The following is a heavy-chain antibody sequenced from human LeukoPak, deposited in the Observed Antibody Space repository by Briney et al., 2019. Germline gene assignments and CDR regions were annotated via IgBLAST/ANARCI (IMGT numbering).Heavy chain of an antibody. CDR3: ARDLYSSGWYGIDY. D-gene: IGHD6-19*01. CDR1: GFTFSDYW. V-gene: IGHV3-74*01. Sequence: GGSLRLSCAASGFTFSDYWMQWVRQAPGKGLVWVSRINSDGSDTTYADSVKGRFTISRDNAKNSLYLQMNSLRAEDTAVYYCARDLYSSGWYGIDYWGQGTLVTVSS. CDR2: INSDGSDT. J-gene: IGHJ4*02.